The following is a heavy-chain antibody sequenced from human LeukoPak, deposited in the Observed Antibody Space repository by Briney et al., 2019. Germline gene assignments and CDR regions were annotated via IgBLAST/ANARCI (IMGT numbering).Heavy chain of an antibody. CDR2: IYPADSTA. V-gene: IGHV5-51*01. CDR3: ARRPKSGYTGYESDY. J-gene: IGHJ4*02. CDR1: GYSFTTYW. Sequence: HGESLKIFCKASGYSFTTYWIGWVRQVPGKGLEWVGIIYPADSTAKYSPSFQGQVTISVDKSISTAYLQWSRLEASDTAVFYCARRPKSGYTGYESDYWGQGTLVTVSS. D-gene: IGHD5-12*01.